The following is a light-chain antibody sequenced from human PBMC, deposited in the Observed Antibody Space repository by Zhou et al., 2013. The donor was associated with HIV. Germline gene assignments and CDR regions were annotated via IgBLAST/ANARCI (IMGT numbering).Light chain of an antibody. CDR3: MQATEFPQYS. CDR1: QSLLHSNGYNY. CDR2: LGS. J-gene: IGKJ2*03. V-gene: IGKV2-28*01. Sequence: DIVMTQSPLSLPVTPGEPASISCRSSQSLLHSNGYNYLDWYLKKPGQSPQLLIYLGSNRFSGVPDRFSGSGAGTDFTLKISRVEVEDVGVYYCMQATEFPQYSFGQGTKLEIK.